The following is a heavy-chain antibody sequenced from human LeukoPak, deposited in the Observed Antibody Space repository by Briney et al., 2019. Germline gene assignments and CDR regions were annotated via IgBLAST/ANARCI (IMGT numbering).Heavy chain of an antibody. CDR1: GFTFSDYY. Sequence: GSLRLSCAASGFTFSDYYMSWIRQPPGKGLEWIGEINHSGSTNYNPSLKSRVTISVDTSKNQFSLKLSSVTAADTAVYYCAGGGDFWSGYYFYWGQGTLVTVSS. J-gene: IGHJ4*02. D-gene: IGHD3-3*01. CDR3: AGGGDFWSGYYFY. CDR2: INHSGST. V-gene: IGHV4-34*08.